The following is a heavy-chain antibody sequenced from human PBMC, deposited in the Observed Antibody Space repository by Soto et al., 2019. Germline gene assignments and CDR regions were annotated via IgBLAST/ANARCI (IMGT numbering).Heavy chain of an antibody. D-gene: IGHD3-22*01. CDR3: ARRGVVITHQIYYYYGMEV. J-gene: IGHJ6*02. Sequence: GESLKISCKGSGYSFTSYWIVWVRQMPGKGLEWMGIIYPGDSDTRYSPSFQGQVTISADKSISTAYLQWSSLKASDTAMYYCARRGVVITHQIYYYYGMEVWGQGTTVTVSS. V-gene: IGHV5-51*01. CDR1: GYSFTSYW. CDR2: IYPGDSDT.